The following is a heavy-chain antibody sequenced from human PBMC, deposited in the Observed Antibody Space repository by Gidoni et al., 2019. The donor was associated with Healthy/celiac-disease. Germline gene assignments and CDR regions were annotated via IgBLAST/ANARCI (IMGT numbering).Heavy chain of an antibody. CDR2: IYYSGST. J-gene: IGHJ4*02. CDR3: ARGDIVVVTAVYYFDY. Sequence: QLQLQESGPGLVKPSETLSLTCTVSGGSISSSSYYWGWIRQPPGKGLEWIGSIYYSGSTYYNPSLKSRVTISVDTSKNQFSLKLSSVTAADTAVYYCARGDIVVVTAVYYFDYWGQGTLVTVSS. V-gene: IGHV4-39*01. D-gene: IGHD2-21*02. CDR1: GGSISSSSYY.